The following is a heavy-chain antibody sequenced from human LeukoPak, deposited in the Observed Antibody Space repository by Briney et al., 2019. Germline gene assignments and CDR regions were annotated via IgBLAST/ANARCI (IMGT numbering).Heavy chain of an antibody. J-gene: IGHJ4*02. CDR3: ARDSTREGYNPLDY. CDR2: IWYDGSNK. Sequence: PGGSLRLSCAASGFTFSSYGMHWVRQAPGKGLEWVAVIWYDGSNKYYADSVKGRFTISRDNSKNTLYLQMNSLRAEDTAVYYCARDSTREGYNPLDYWGQGTPVTVSS. V-gene: IGHV3-33*08. CDR1: GFTFSSYG. D-gene: IGHD5-24*01.